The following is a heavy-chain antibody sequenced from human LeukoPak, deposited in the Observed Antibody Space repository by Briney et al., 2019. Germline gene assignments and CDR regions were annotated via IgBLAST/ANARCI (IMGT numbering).Heavy chain of an antibody. CDR1: GASFSGYY. J-gene: IGHJ5*02. CDR3: ARVYGGVWGSSRYWYNWFDP. D-gene: IGHD3-16*02. CDR2: ISHSGST. V-gene: IGHV4-34*01. Sequence: PSETLSLTCAVSGASFSGYYWNWIRQPPGKGLEWIGEISHSGSTNYNPSLKSRVTMSVDASNKQFSLKLSSVTAADTAVYYCARVYGGVWGSSRYWYNWFDPWGQGTLVTVSS.